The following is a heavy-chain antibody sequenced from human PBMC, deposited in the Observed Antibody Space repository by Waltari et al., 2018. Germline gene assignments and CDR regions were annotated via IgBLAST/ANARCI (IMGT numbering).Heavy chain of an antibody. CDR2: ISSSSSYI. V-gene: IGHV3-21*01. CDR1: GFTFSSYS. CDR3: ARTVQQWLDAYYYYGMDV. Sequence: EVQLVESGGGLVKPGGSLRLSCAASGFTFSSYSMNWVRQAPWKGLEWVSSISSSSSYIYYADSVKGRFTISRDNAKNSLYLQMNSLRAEDTAVYYCARTVQQWLDAYYYYGMDVWGQGTTVTVSS. D-gene: IGHD6-19*01. J-gene: IGHJ6*02.